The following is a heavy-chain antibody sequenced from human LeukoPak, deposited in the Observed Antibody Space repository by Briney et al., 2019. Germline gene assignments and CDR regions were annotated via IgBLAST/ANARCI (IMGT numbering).Heavy chain of an antibody. CDR3: TRGGATSSWYWFF. V-gene: IGHV3-7*01. CDR1: GFTFSSHW. Sequence: GGSLRLSCAASGFTFSSHWMTWVRQAPGKGPEWVASINKDGSEQYYVDSVKGRFTISRDNAKNSLSLQVSSLRAEDTAVYYCTRGGATSSWYWFFWGQGTLVTASS. J-gene: IGHJ4*02. CDR2: INKDGSEQ. D-gene: IGHD6-13*01.